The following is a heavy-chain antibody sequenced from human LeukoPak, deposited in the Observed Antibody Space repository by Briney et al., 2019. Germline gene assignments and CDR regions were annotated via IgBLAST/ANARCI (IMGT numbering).Heavy chain of an antibody. D-gene: IGHD3-10*01. Sequence: ASVKVSCKASGYTVTSYAMHWVRQAPGQRLEWMGWINAGNGNTKYSQKFQGRVTITRDTSASTAYMELSSLRSEDTAVYYCARDLTYGSGEGYYYYYGMDVWGKGTTVTVSS. CDR2: INAGNGNT. CDR3: ARDLTYGSGEGYYYYYGMDV. J-gene: IGHJ6*04. V-gene: IGHV1-3*01. CDR1: GYTVTSYA.